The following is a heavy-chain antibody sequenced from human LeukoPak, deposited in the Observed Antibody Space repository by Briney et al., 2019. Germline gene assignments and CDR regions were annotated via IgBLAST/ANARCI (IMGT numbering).Heavy chain of an antibody. CDR2: SNPDNIGT. CDR3: ARGEGRSSGYYYPLNY. V-gene: IGHV1-2*06. Sequence: ASVKVSCKASGYSFTAHYIHWIRQAPGQGLEWMGQSNPDNIGTKYAPKFQGRVTMTRDTSIATVYMELSRLRSDDTAVYYCARGEGRSSGYYYPLNYWGQGTLVTVSS. D-gene: IGHD3-22*01. CDR1: GYSFTAHY. J-gene: IGHJ4*02.